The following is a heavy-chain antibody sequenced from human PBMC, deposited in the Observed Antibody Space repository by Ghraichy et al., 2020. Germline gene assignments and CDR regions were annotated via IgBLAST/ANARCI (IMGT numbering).Heavy chain of an antibody. D-gene: IGHD2-21*01. CDR2: IKKDGTEK. CDR1: GFIFSTYW. V-gene: IGHV3-7*01. Sequence: GGSLRLSCAASGFIFSTYWMAWVRQAPGKRLEWVASIKKDGTEKYYLDSVKGRFTISRDDAKNSVYLQMSSLRDDDTAVYYCVRSWTVVADFEPTDYWGQGTLVTVS. J-gene: IGHJ4*02. CDR3: VRSWTVVADFEPTDY.